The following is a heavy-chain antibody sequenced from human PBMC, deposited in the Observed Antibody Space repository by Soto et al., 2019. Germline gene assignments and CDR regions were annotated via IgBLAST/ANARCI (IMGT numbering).Heavy chain of an antibody. V-gene: IGHV3-48*02. CDR1: GFTFSSYS. J-gene: IGHJ4*02. D-gene: IGHD5-12*01. Sequence: GGSLRLSCAASGFTFSSYSMNWVRQAPGKGLEWVSYISSSSSTIYYADSVKGRFTISRDNAKNSLYLQMNSLRDEDTSVYYCARAGDGYNTDYYFDYWGQGTLVTVSS. CDR3: ARAGDGYNTDYYFDY. CDR2: ISSSSSTI.